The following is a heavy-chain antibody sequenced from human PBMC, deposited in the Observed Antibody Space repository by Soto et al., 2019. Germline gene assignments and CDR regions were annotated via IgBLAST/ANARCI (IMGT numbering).Heavy chain of an antibody. CDR3: ARIGNGSGSYRVYYYXMDV. Sequence: SETLSLTCAVYGGSFSGYYWSWIRQPPGKGLEWIGEINHSGSTNYNPSLKSRVTISVDTSKNQFSLKLSSVTAADTAVYYCARIGNGSGSYRVYYYXMDVWGQGTTVTVSS. J-gene: IGHJ6*02. CDR2: INHSGST. CDR1: GGSFSGYY. V-gene: IGHV4-34*01. D-gene: IGHD3-10*01.